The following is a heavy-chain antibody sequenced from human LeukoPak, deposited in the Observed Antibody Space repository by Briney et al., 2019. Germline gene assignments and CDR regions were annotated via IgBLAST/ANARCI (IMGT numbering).Heavy chain of an antibody. Sequence: GGSLRLSCAVSGFTASTNYMTWVRQAPGKGLEWVSFIYSGGSTDYADSVKGRFSLSRDNSKNTLYLQMNSLRAEDTAVYYCARRGYGDYAPFDYWGQGTLVTVSS. J-gene: IGHJ4*02. CDR3: ARRGYGDYAPFDY. CDR1: GFTASTNY. D-gene: IGHD4-17*01. V-gene: IGHV3-66*04. CDR2: IYSGGST.